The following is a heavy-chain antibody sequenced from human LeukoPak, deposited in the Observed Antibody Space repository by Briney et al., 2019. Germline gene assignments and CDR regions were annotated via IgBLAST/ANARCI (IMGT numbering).Heavy chain of an antibody. D-gene: IGHD2-21*01. CDR1: GYTFTSYG. V-gene: IGHV1-18*01. CDR3: ASVSSFVVGGTEFDP. Sequence: ASVKVSCKASGYTFTSYGISWVRQAPGQGLEWMGWISAYNGNTNYAQKLQGRVTMTTDTSTSTAYMELRSLRSDDTAVYYCASVSSFVVGGTEFDPWGQGTLVTVSS. CDR2: ISAYNGNT. J-gene: IGHJ5*02.